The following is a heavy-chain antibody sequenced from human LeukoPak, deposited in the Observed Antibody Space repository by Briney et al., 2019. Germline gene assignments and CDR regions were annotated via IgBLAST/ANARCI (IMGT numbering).Heavy chain of an antibody. CDR2: ISWNSRRI. Sequence: PGGSLRLSCAASGFTFNNYVMHWVRQAPGKGLEWVSSISWNSRRIAYASSVKGRFNLSRDHAKNSLYLQMNSLRAEDTALYFCAKESVANNYYFDYWGQGTLVTVSS. D-gene: IGHD6-19*01. CDR1: GFTFNNYV. V-gene: IGHV3-9*01. J-gene: IGHJ4*02. CDR3: AKESVANNYYFDY.